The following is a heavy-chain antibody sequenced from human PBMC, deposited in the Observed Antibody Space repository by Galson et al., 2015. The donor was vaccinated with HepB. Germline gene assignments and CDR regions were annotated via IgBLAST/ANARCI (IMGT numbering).Heavy chain of an antibody. V-gene: IGHV1-69*04. CDR1: GGTFSSYT. D-gene: IGHD6-13*01. CDR3: AREGFGAAALNY. CDR2: IIPILGIA. J-gene: IGHJ4*02. Sequence: SVKVSCKASGGTFSSYTISWVRQAPGQGLEWMGRIIPILGIANYAQKFQGRVTITADKSTSTAYMELSSLRSEDTAVYYWAREGFGAAALNYWGQGTLVTVSS.